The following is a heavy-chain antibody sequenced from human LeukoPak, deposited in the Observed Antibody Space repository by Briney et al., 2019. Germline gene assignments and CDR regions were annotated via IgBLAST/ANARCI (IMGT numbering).Heavy chain of an antibody. CDR3: ARDLRGYSYYYGMDV. CDR2: INPSGGST. CDR1: GYTFTSYY. Sequence: SVKVSCKASGYTFTSYYMHWVRQAPGQGLEWMGIINPSGGSTSYAQKFQGRVTMTRDTSTSTVYMELSSLRSEDTAVYYCARDLRGYSYYYGMDVWGQGTTVTVSS. V-gene: IGHV1-46*01. D-gene: IGHD5-12*01. J-gene: IGHJ6*02.